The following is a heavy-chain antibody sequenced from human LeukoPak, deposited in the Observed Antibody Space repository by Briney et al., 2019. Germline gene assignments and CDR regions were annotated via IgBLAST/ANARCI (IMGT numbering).Heavy chain of an antibody. Sequence: GASVKVSCKASGGTFSSYAISWVRQAPGQGLEWMGGIIPIFGTANYAQKFQGRVTITADESTDTAYMELSSLRSDDTAVYYCAREKRTLVRGEFDCWGQGTLVTVSS. CDR3: AREKRTLVRGEFDC. CDR2: IIPIFGTA. CDR1: GGTFSSYA. D-gene: IGHD3-10*02. J-gene: IGHJ4*02. V-gene: IGHV1-69*13.